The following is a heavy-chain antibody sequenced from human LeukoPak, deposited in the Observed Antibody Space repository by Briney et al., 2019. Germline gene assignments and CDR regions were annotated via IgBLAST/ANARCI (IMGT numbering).Heavy chain of an antibody. CDR2: IYYSGST. J-gene: IGHJ5*02. CDR3: ARRKAYVAARPGGWFDP. Sequence: SETLSLTCTVSGGSISSSSYYWGWIRQPPGKGLECIGSIYYSGSTYYNPSLKSRVTISVDTSKNQFSLKLSSVTAADTAVYYCARRKAYVAARPGGWFDPWGQGTLVTVSS. V-gene: IGHV4-39*01. CDR1: GGSISSSSYY. D-gene: IGHD6-6*01.